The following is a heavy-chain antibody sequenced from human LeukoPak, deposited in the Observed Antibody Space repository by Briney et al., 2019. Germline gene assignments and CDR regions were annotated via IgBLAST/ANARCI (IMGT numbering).Heavy chain of an antibody. D-gene: IGHD3-10*01. V-gene: IGHV3-23*01. Sequence: GGSLRLSCAASGFTFSSYALSWVRQAPGKGLEWVSGIRGTGERTSYADSVKGRFAISRDNSQNTLYLQMDSLRAEDTAVYYCAREPGTTLLTRLYLWGQGTLVTVSS. CDR3: AREPGTTLLTRLYL. CDR2: IRGTGERT. J-gene: IGHJ4*02. CDR1: GFTFSSYA.